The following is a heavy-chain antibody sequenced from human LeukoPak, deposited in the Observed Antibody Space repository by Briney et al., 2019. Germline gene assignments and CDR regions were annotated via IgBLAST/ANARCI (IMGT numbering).Heavy chain of an antibody. J-gene: IGHJ4*02. CDR1: GFTFSGYA. D-gene: IGHD5-18*01. CDR3: AKRGRAEYSYGHFDY. CDR2: ISGSGGST. V-gene: IGHV3-23*01. Sequence: GGSLRLSCAASGFTFSGYAMSWVRQAPGKGLEWVSAISGSGGSTYYADSVKGRFTISRDNSKNTLYLQMNSLRAEDTAVYYCAKRGRAEYSYGHFDYWGQGTLVTVSS.